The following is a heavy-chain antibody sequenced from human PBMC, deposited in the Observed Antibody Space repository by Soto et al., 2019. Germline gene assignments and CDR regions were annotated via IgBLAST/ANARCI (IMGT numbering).Heavy chain of an antibody. CDR3: ASLYCSGDSCYWDY. J-gene: IGHJ4*02. D-gene: IGHD2-15*01. Sequence: SETLSLTCTVSGGSISIYYGSWIRQPPGKGLEWIGNIYNSGSTNYNPSLKSRVTVSVDTSRHQFSLKLSSVTAADTAMYYCASLYCSGDSCYWDYWGQGTLVTVSS. CDR2: IYNSGST. CDR1: GGSISIYY. V-gene: IGHV4-59*01.